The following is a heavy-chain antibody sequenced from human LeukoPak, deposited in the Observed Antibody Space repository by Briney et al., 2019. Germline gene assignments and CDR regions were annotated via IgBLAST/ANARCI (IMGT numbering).Heavy chain of an antibody. CDR3: ARAVITYYHFDS. D-gene: IGHD3-22*01. CDR2: IYYDGSRT. CDR1: GFSFNSYW. V-gene: IGHV3-74*01. J-gene: IGHJ4*02. Sequence: SAVTLTLTCAAYGFSFNSYWMHWVRQAPGKGPVWLSGIYYDGSRTTYADSVRGRFTISRDNPKNTLYLPWDRLGVDDTAVYYCARAVITYYHFDSWGEGTLVTLSS.